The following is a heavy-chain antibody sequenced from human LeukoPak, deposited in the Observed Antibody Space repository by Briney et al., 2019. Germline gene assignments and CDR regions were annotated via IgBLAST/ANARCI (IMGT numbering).Heavy chain of an antibody. CDR2: VNTVSSYI. V-gene: IGHV3-21*01. CDR3: AREQDVYDSSGSLDY. J-gene: IGHJ4*02. D-gene: IGHD3-22*01. CDR1: GFTFSDYS. Sequence: GGSLRLSCAASGFTFSDYSMNWVRQAPGKGLEWVASVNTVSSYIYYADSMRGRFTISRDNAKNSLYLQMNSLRAEDTAVYYCAREQDVYDSSGSLDYWGQGTLVTVSS.